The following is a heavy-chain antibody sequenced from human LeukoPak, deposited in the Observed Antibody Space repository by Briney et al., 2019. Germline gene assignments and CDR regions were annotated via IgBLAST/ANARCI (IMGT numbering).Heavy chain of an antibody. V-gene: IGHV3-48*01. D-gene: IGHD2-2*02. CDR3: ATALPAAIDDYMDV. J-gene: IGHJ6*03. CDR2: ISSSSSTI. Sequence: GGSLRLSCAASGFTFSSYSMNWVRQAPGKGLEWVSYISSSSSTIYYADSVKGRFTISRDNAKNSLYLQMNSLRAEDTAVYYCATALPAAIDDYMDVWGKGTTVTVSS. CDR1: GFTFSSYS.